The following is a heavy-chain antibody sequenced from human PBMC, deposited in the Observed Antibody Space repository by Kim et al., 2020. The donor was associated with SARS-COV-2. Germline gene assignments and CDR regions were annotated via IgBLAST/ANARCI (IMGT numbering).Heavy chain of an antibody. D-gene: IGHD4-17*01. J-gene: IGHJ4*02. CDR3: AKFPGDYVSLDY. Sequence: YYADSLKCLFTNSSDKSKHTLYLQMNSVRAEDSAVYYCAKFPGDYVSLDYWGQGALVTVSS. V-gene: IGHV3-23*01.